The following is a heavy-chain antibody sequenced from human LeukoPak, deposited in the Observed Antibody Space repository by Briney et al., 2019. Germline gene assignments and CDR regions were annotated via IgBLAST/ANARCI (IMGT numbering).Heavy chain of an antibody. J-gene: IGHJ4*02. V-gene: IGHV3-11*04. CDR3: ASTEPYYYDSSGHKGIDY. CDR1: GFTFSDYY. CDR2: ISSSGSTI. Sequence: GGSLRLSCAASGFTFSDYYMSWIRQAPGKGLEWVSYISSSGSTIYYADSVKGRFTISRDNAKNSLYLQMNSLRAEDTAVYYCASTEPYYYDSSGHKGIDYWGQGTLVTVSS. D-gene: IGHD3-22*01.